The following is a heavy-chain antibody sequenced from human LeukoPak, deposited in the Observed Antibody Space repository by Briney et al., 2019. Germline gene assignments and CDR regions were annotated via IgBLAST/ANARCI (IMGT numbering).Heavy chain of an antibody. Sequence: PGGSLRLSCAASGFTFSSYAMNWVRQAPGRGLEWVSAISGSGGSTYYADSVKGRFIISRDNSKNTLYLQMNSLRTEDTALYYCAKGQVIPTAPVDYWGQGTLVTVSS. V-gene: IGHV3-23*01. CDR3: AKGQVIPTAPVDY. CDR1: GFTFSSYA. J-gene: IGHJ4*02. D-gene: IGHD2-2*01. CDR2: ISGSGGST.